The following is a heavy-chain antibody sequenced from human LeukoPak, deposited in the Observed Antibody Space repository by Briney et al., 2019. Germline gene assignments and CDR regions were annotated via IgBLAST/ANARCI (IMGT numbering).Heavy chain of an antibody. J-gene: IGHJ6*03. Sequence: SETLSLTCTVSGDSIDSGSYYWGWIRQPPGKGLEWIGSLYYSGSTYYNPSLKSRVTISADTSKNQFSLKLSSVTAADTAVYYCASLSSRNMDVWGKGTTVTVSS. CDR2: LYYSGST. D-gene: IGHD6-6*01. CDR3: ASLSSRNMDV. V-gene: IGHV4-39*01. CDR1: GDSIDSGSYY.